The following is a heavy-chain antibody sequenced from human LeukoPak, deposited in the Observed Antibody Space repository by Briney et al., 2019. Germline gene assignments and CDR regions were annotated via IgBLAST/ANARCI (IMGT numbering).Heavy chain of an antibody. CDR1: GFTFSSYA. V-gene: IGHV3-23*01. D-gene: IGHD6-6*01. Sequence: PGGSLRLSCAASGFTFSSYALSWVRQAPGKGLEWVSPISGSGGSTYYADSVKGGFTISRDNSKNTLYLQMNSLRDEDTAVYYCAKDWQLVVPTQPHLWGQGTLVTVSS. CDR2: ISGSGGST. J-gene: IGHJ5*02. CDR3: AKDWQLVVPTQPHL.